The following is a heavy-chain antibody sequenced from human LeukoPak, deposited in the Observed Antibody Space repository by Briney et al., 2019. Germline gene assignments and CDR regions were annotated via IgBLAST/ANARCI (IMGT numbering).Heavy chain of an antibody. J-gene: IGHJ4*02. V-gene: IGHV3-11*06. CDR1: GFTFSDYY. D-gene: IGHD5-12*01. CDR3: VKELWLHFDS. CDR2: ISSSYT. Sequence: GGSLRLSCAASGFTFSDYYMSWIRQAPGKGLEWVSYISSSYTNYADSVKGRFTISRDNSKNTLFLQMSSLRAEDTAVYYCVKELWLHFDSWGQGTLVTVSS.